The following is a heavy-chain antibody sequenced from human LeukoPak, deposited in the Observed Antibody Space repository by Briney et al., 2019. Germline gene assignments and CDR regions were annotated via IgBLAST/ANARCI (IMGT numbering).Heavy chain of an antibody. Sequence: PSETLSLTCAVSGVSISSSSYYWGWIRQPPGKGLEWIGSIYYSGSTYYNPSLKSRVTISVDTSKNQFSLKLSSVTAADTAVYYCARLSITILTPPFYYYYYMDVWGKGTTVTISS. D-gene: IGHD3-9*01. CDR2: IYYSGST. V-gene: IGHV4-39*01. CDR1: GVSISSSSYY. J-gene: IGHJ6*03. CDR3: ARLSITILTPPFYYYYYMDV.